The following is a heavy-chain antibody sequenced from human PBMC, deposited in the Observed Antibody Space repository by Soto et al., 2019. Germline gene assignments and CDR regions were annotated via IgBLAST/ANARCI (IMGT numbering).Heavy chain of an antibody. CDR2: IIPILGIA. V-gene: IGHV1-69*04. Sequence: SVKVSCKASGGTFSSYTISWVRQAPGQGLEWMGRIIPILGIANYAQKFQGRVTITADKSTSTAYMELSSLRSEDTAVYYCAREGLSSDIDYWGQGTLVNVSS. CDR3: AREGLSSDIDY. D-gene: IGHD6-25*01. CDR1: GGTFSSYT. J-gene: IGHJ4*02.